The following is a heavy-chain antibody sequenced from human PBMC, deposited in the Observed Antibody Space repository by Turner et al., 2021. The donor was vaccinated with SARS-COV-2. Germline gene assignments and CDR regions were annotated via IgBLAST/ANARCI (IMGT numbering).Heavy chain of an antibody. V-gene: IGHV3-30*07. Sequence: SVKGRFTISRDNSKNTLYLQMNSLRAEDTAVYYCARDGGKPTRIIDVRQPFDYWGQGTLVTVSS. J-gene: IGHJ4*02. D-gene: IGHD3-10*02. CDR3: ARDGGKPTRIIDVRQPFDY.